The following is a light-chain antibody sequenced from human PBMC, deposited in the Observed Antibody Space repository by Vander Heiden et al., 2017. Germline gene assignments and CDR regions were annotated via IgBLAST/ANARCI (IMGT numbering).Light chain of an antibody. V-gene: IGLV1-40*01. CDR3: QSYDSSLSGVV. CDR1: SSNIGAGYD. J-gene: IGLJ2*01. CDR2: GNS. Sequence: QSVLTQPPPVSGAPGQRVTISCTGSSSNIGAGYDVHWYQQLPGTAPKLLIYGNSNRPSGVPDRFSGSKSGTSPSLAITGLQAEDEADYYCQSYDSSLSGVVFGGGTKLTVL.